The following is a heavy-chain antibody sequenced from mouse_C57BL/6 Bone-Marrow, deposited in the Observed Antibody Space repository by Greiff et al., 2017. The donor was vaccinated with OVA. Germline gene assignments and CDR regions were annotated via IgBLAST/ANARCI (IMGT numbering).Heavy chain of an antibody. CDR1: GFTFSSYG. Sequence: EVKLVESGGDLVKPGGSLKLSCAASGFTFSSYGMSWVRQTPDKRLEWVATISSGGSYTYYPDSVKGRIPISRDNAKHTLYLQMSSLKSEHTAMYYCARRTPPYYGSSSFAYWGQGTLVTVSA. J-gene: IGHJ3*01. D-gene: IGHD1-1*01. V-gene: IGHV5-6*01. CDR3: ARRTPPYYGSSSFAY. CDR2: ISSGGSYT.